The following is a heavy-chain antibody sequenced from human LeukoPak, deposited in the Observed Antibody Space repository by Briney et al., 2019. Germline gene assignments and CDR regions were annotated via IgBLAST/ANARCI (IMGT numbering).Heavy chain of an antibody. V-gene: IGHV1-69*05. CDR2: IIPIFGTA. D-gene: IGHD2-15*01. CDR1: GGTFSSYA. J-gene: IGHJ6*02. CDR3: AAGYCSGGSCYPYYYYGMDV. Sequence: SVKVSCKASGGTFSSYAISWVRQAPGQGLEWVGGIIPIFGTANYAQKFQERVTITRDMSTSTAYMELSSLRSEDTAVYYCAAGYCSGGSCYPYYYYGMDVWGQGTTVTVSS.